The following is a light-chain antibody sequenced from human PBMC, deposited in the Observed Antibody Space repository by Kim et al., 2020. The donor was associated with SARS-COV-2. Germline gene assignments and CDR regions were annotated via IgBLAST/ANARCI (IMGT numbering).Light chain of an antibody. J-gene: IGKJ2*01. CDR3: QQYNDWPPYT. CDR2: GAS. CDR1: QSISTD. Sequence: EIVMTQSPATPSVSPGERATLSCRASQSISTDLAWYQQKPGQAPRLLIYGASTRATDIPARFSGSGSGTEFTLTISSLQSEDFAVYYCQQYNDWPPYTFGQGTKLEI. V-gene: IGKV3-15*01.